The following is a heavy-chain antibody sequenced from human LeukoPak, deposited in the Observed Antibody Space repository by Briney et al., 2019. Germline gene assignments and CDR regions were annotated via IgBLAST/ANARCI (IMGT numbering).Heavy chain of an antibody. CDR1: GYSINSGYT. J-gene: IGHJ4*02. Sequence: SETLSLTCTVSGYSINSGYTWGWIRQPPGKGLEWIGNIYHSGGTYYNPSLTSRVTISVDTSKNQFSLKLSSVTAADTAVYYCARSSLARGVAPYFDHWGQGILVTVSS. V-gene: IGHV4-38-2*02. D-gene: IGHD3-10*01. CDR3: ARSSLARGVAPYFDH. CDR2: IYHSGGT.